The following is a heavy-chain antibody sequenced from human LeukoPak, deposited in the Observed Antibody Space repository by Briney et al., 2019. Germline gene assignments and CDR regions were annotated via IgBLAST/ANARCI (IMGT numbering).Heavy chain of an antibody. CDR2: IWYDGSNK. J-gene: IGHJ4*02. Sequence: GGSLRLSCVASGFTFSSHGMHRVRQAPGKGLEWVANIWYDGSNKYNADSVKGRFTISRDNSKNTLYLQMNSLRAEDTAVYYCARDGHDAIYFDYWGQGTLVTVSS. CDR1: GFTFSSHG. CDR3: ARDGHDAIYFDY. V-gene: IGHV3-33*01. D-gene: IGHD1-1*01.